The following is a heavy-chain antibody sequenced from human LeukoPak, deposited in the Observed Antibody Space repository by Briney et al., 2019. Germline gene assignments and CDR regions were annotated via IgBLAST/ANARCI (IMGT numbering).Heavy chain of an antibody. V-gene: IGHV1-69*05. D-gene: IGHD4-11*01. CDR3: ARGRTTGEFDY. Sequence: ASVKVSCKASGGTFSSHAISWVRQAPGQGLEWMGVINPIFHTPTYAKKLQGRLTITKDESMSTASMDLSSLISDDTAVYYCARGRTTGEFDYWGQGTLVTVSS. CDR2: INPIFHTP. J-gene: IGHJ4*02. CDR1: GGTFSSHA.